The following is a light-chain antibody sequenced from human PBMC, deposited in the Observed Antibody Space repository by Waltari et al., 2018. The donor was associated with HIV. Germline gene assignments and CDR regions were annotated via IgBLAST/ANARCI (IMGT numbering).Light chain of an antibody. CDR1: QHINSW. CDR2: MAS. CDR3: QHYNSLLCT. V-gene: IGKV1-5*03. Sequence: DIQMTQSPSTLSASVGDRVTITCRASQHINSWLAWYQQKPGKAPKLLIYMASNLESGVPSRFSGSGSGTEFTLTISSLQPDDFATYYCQHYNSLLCTFGPGTKLDVK. J-gene: IGKJ3*01.